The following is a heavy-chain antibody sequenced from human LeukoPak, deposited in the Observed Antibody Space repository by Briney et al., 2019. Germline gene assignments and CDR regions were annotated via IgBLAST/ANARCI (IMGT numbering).Heavy chain of an antibody. J-gene: IGHJ4*02. Sequence: GESLKISCKGSGYSFTYWIGWVRQMPGKGLEWMGIIYSGDSHTKYSQSFQGRVTISVDKSITTAYLQWSSLEASDTAMYYCASDRHGDYVWDYWGQGTLVTVSS. D-gene: IGHD3-16*01. CDR3: ASDRHGDYVWDY. CDR2: IYSGDSHT. V-gene: IGHV5-51*01. CDR1: GYSFTYW.